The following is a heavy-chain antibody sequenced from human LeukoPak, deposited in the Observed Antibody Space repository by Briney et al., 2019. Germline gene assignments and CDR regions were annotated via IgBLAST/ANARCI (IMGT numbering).Heavy chain of an antibody. CDR1: GYTFTNYD. V-gene: IGHV1-18*01. CDR3: ARQGYGRNPQGAADY. CDR2: ISTYSGST. J-gene: IGHJ4*02. Sequence: ASVKVSCKASGYTFTNYDFSWVRQAPGQGLEWMGWISTYSGSTNYAQKLQGRVTMTTDTSTSTAYMELRSLSSDDTAVYYCARQGYGRNPQGAADYWGQGTLVTVSS. D-gene: IGHD4-17*01.